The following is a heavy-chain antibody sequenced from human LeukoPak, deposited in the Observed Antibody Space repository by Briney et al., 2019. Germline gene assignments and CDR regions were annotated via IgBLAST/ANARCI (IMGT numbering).Heavy chain of an antibody. D-gene: IGHD3-22*01. CDR2: IYYSGST. J-gene: IGHJ2*01. CDR1: GVSISSYY. V-gene: IGHV4-59*01. Sequence: SETLSLTCTVSGVSISSYYWSWIRQPPGKGLEWIGYIYYSGSTNYNPSLKSRVTISVDTSKNQFSLKLSSVTAADTAVYYCAREKYYYDSSGYYTLRSHWYFDLWGRGTLVTVSS. CDR3: AREKYYYDSSGYYTLRSHWYFDL.